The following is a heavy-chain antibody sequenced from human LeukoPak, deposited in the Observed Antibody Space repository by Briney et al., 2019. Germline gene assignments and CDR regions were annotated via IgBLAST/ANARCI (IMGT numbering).Heavy chain of an antibody. J-gene: IGHJ6*03. Sequence: GGSLRLSCAASGFTFSSYAMHWVRQAPGKGLEWVAVISYDGSNKYYADSVKGRFTISRDNSKNTLYLQMNSLRAEDTAVYYCAKNGENHIAARPLYYYYYMDVWGKGTTVTVSS. V-gene: IGHV3-30*04. D-gene: IGHD6-6*01. CDR2: ISYDGSNK. CDR3: AKNGENHIAARPLYYYYYMDV. CDR1: GFTFSSYA.